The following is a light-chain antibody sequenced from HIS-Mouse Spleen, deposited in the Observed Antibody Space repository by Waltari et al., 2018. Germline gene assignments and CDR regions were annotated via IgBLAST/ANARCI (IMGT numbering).Light chain of an antibody. CDR1: AFPKKT. CDR3: YSTDSSGNHRV. Sequence: SYELTQPPSASVSPGQTARHTCSGDAFPKKTSYWHRQNPGQAPVLVIYEDSKRPSGIPERFSGSSSGTMATLTISGAQVEDEADYYCYSTDSSGNHRVFGGGTKLTVL. CDR2: EDS. J-gene: IGLJ2*01. V-gene: IGLV3-10*01.